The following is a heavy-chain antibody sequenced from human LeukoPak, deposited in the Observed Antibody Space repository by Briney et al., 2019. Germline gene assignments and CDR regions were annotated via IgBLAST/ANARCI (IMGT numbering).Heavy chain of an antibody. CDR1: GYTFTGYY. Sequence: ASVKVSCKASGYTFTGYYMHWVRQAPGQGLEWMGWINPNSGGTNYAQKFQGRVTMTRDTSISTAYMELSRLRSDDTAVYYCASEDIVLVPYGMDVWGQGTTVTVSS. V-gene: IGHV1-2*02. D-gene: IGHD2-2*01. J-gene: IGHJ6*02. CDR2: INPNSGGT. CDR3: ASEDIVLVPYGMDV.